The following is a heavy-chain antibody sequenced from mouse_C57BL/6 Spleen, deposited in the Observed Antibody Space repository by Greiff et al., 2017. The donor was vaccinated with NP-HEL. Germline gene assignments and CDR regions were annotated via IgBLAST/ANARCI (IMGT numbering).Heavy chain of an antibody. V-gene: IGHV5-17*01. D-gene: IGHD1-1*01. Sequence: DVQLQESGGGLVKPGGSLKLSCAASGFTFSDYGMHWVRQAPEKGLEWVAYISSGSSTIYYADTVKGRFTISRDNAKNTLFLQMTSLRSEDTAMYYCARDIYYYGSSYIYYAMDYWGQGTSVTVSS. CDR1: GFTFSDYG. J-gene: IGHJ4*01. CDR3: ARDIYYYGSSYIYYAMDY. CDR2: ISSGSSTI.